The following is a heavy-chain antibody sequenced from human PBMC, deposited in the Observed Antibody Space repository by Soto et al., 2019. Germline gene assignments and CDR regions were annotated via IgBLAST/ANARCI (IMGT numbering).Heavy chain of an antibody. Sequence: GSLRLSCAASGFTFSSYSMNWVRQAPGKGLEWVSSISSSSSYIYYADSVKGRLTISRDNAKNSLYLQMNSLRAEDTAVYYCARDQRDYYGSGSYYSGIDYWGQGTLVTVSS. D-gene: IGHD3-10*01. V-gene: IGHV3-21*01. CDR1: GFTFSSYS. CDR3: ARDQRDYYGSGSYYSGIDY. J-gene: IGHJ4*02. CDR2: ISSSSSYI.